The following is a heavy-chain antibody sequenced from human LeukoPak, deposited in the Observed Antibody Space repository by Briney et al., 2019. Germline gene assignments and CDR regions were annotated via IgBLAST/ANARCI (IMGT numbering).Heavy chain of an antibody. V-gene: IGHV3-30*18. D-gene: IGHD4-17*01. J-gene: IGHJ5*02. Sequence: GGSLRLSCAASGITFRSYGMHWVRQAPGKGLEWLAVISYDGSHKYYADSVEGRFSISRDNSKNTLYLQMNSLRADDTAVYYCAKGARGDTVTSIVGLNWFDPWGQGTLVTVSS. CDR1: GITFRSYG. CDR3: AKGARGDTVTSIVGLNWFDP. CDR2: ISYDGSHK.